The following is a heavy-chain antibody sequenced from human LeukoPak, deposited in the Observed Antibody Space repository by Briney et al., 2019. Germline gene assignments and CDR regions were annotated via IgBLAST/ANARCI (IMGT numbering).Heavy chain of an antibody. CDR2: IYTTGTT. J-gene: IGHJ4*02. CDR1: DDSITSYY. V-gene: IGHV4-4*07. Sequence: SETLSLTCTVSDDSITSYYWSWIRQSAEKGLEWIGRIYTTGTTNYNPSLKGRVTVSVDTSKNQFFLKLRSVTAADTAVYYCARDVGASNFDSWGQGVQVTVSS. D-gene: IGHD1-26*01. CDR3: ARDVGASNFDS.